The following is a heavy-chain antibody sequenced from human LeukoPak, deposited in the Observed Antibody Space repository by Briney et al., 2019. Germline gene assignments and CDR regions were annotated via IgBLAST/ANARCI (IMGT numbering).Heavy chain of an antibody. CDR1: EFSVGSNY. CDR2: IYSGGST. CDR3: ARKNGLDY. V-gene: IGHV3-66*01. Sequence: GGSLRLSCAASEFSVGSNYMTWVRQAPGKGLEWVSLIYSGGSTYYADSVKGRFTISRDNAKNSLYLQMNSLRAEDTAVYYCARKNGLDYWGQGTLVTVSS. J-gene: IGHJ4*02.